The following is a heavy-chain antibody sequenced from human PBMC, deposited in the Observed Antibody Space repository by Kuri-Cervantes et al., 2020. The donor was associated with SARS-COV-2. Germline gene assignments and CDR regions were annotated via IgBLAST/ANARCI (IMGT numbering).Heavy chain of an antibody. J-gene: IGHJ5*02. Sequence: GGSLSPSCAASGFTLSDYYMSWIRQAPGNGLEWVSYISCSSNTIYYADSVKGRFIISRDNAKNSLYMQMNSLRAEDTAVYYCARDRPQVLVPAAMAYWFDVWGQGTLVTVSS. V-gene: IGHV3-11*04. CDR1: GFTLSDYY. CDR2: ISCSSNTI. D-gene: IGHD2-2*01. CDR3: ARDRPQVLVPAAMAYWFDV.